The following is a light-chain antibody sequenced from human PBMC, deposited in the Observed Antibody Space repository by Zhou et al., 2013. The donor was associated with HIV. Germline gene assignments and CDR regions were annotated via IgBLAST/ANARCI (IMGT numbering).Light chain of an antibody. J-gene: IGKJ3*01. CDR2: DAS. V-gene: IGKV1-12*01. Sequence: DIQMTQSPSSVSASVGDRVTITCRASQDIAGSLAWYQQKPGKAPKLLIYDASSLQSGVPSRFSGRVSGTDFTLTISRLEPEDFAVYYCQQYGSSPPFTFGPGTKVDIK. CDR1: QDIAGS. CDR3: QQYGSSPPFT.